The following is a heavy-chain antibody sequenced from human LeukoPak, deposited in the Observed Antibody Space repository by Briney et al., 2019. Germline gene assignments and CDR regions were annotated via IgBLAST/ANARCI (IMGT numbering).Heavy chain of an antibody. Sequence: SVKVSCKASGGTFSSYAISWVRQAPGQGLEWMGRIIPILGIANYAQKFQGRVTITADKSTSTAYMELSSLRSEDTAVYYCARERVDYVWGSYRYAESPFDYWGQGTLVTVSS. CDR2: IIPILGIA. V-gene: IGHV1-69*04. CDR1: GGTFSSYA. D-gene: IGHD3-16*02. J-gene: IGHJ4*02. CDR3: ARERVDYVWGSYRYAESPFDY.